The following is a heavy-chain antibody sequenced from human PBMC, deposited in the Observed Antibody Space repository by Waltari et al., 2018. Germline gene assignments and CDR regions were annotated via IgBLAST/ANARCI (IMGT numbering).Heavy chain of an antibody. CDR2: INQSGST. CDR3: ASWDLGLERQGFSDY. V-gene: IGHV4-34*01. Sequence: QVQLQQWGAGLLKPSETLSLTCAVYGGSFSGYYWSWIRQPPGKGLEWIGEINQSGSTNYNPALKSRVTISVDTSKNQFSLKLSSVTAADTAVYYCASWDLGLERQGFSDYWGQGTLVTVSS. CDR1: GGSFSGYY. D-gene: IGHD1-1*01. J-gene: IGHJ4*02.